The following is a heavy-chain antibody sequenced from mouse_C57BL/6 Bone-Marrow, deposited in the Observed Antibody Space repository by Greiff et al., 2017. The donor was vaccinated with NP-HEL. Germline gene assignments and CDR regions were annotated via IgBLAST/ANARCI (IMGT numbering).Heavy chain of an antibody. CDR2: IDPANGNT. V-gene: IGHV14-3*01. Sequence: VQLQQSVAELVRPGASVKLSCTASGFTIKNTYMHWVKQRPEQGLEWIGRIDPANGNTKYAPKFQGKATITADTSSNTAYLQLSSLTSEDTAIYYCARYGYDGYYFDYWGQGTTLTVSS. CDR3: ARYGYDGYYFDY. J-gene: IGHJ2*01. D-gene: IGHD2-2*01. CDR1: GFTIKNTY.